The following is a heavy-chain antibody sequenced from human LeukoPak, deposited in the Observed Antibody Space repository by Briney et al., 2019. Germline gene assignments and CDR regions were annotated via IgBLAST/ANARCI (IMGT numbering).Heavy chain of an antibody. CDR2: IYNSGIT. CDR3: ARDHLPAGAPGYYMDV. V-gene: IGHV4-59*02. J-gene: IGHJ6*03. D-gene: IGHD4/OR15-4a*01. CDR1: GGSVSSHF. Sequence: SETLSLTCTVSGGSVSSHFWSWIRQPPGKGLEWIGYIYNSGITNYNPFLKSRVTMSVDTSKNQFSLMLRSVTAADTAVYYCARDHLPAGAPGYYMDVWGKGTTVTVSS.